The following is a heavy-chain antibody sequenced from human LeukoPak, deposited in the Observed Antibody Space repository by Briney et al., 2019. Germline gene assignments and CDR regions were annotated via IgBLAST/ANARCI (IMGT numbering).Heavy chain of an antibody. CDR1: GFTFSSYE. D-gene: IGHD6-19*01. CDR2: ISSSGSTI. J-gene: IGHJ4*02. Sequence: GGSLRLSCAASGFTFSSYEMNWVRQAPGKGLEWVSYISSSGSTIYYADSVKGRFTISRDNSKNTVFLQMNSLRAEDTAVYYCARDQENGYSRAWDFDYWGQGTLVIVSS. V-gene: IGHV3-48*03. CDR3: ARDQENGYSRAWDFDY.